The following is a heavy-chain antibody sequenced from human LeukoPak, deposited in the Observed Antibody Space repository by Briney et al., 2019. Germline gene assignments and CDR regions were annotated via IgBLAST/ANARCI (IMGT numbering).Heavy chain of an antibody. CDR3: ARTGRGVSFDP. D-gene: IGHD1-1*01. CDR1: GGSFSGCY. J-gene: IGHJ5*02. Sequence: PSETLSLTCAVYGGSFSGCYWSWIRQPPGKGLEWIGEINHSGSTNYNPSLKSRVTISVDTSKNQFSLKLSSVTAADTAVYYCARTGRGVSFDPWGQGTLVTVSS. CDR2: INHSGST. V-gene: IGHV4-34*01.